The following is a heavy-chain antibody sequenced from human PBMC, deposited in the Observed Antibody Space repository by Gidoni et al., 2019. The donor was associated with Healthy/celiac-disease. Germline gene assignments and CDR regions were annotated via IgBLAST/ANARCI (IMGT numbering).Heavy chain of an antibody. CDR3: AKDGYSDFWSGSDAFDI. D-gene: IGHD3-3*01. J-gene: IGHJ3*02. V-gene: IGHV3-9*01. CDR2: ISWNSGSI. Sequence: EVQLVESGGGLVQPGRSLRLSCAASGFTFDDYAMHWVRQAPGKGLGWVSGISWNSGSIGYADSVKGRFTISRDNAKNSLYLQMNSLRAEDTALYYCAKDGYSDFWSGSDAFDIWGQGTMVTVSS. CDR1: GFTFDDYA.